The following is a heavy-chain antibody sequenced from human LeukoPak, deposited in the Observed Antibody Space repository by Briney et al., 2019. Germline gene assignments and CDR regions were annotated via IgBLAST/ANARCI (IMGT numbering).Heavy chain of an antibody. Sequence: PSETLSLTCTVSGGSISSSSYYWGWIRQPPGKGLEWIGSIYYSGSTYYNPSLKSRVTISVDTSKNQFSLKLSSVTAADTAVYYCARLRLGGSGWYRPPDYWGQGTLVTVSS. CDR2: IYYSGST. V-gene: IGHV4-39*01. D-gene: IGHD6-19*01. J-gene: IGHJ4*02. CDR3: ARLRLGGSGWYRPPDY. CDR1: GGSISSSSYY.